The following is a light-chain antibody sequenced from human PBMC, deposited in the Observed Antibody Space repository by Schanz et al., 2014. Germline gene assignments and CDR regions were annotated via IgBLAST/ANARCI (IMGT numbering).Light chain of an antibody. V-gene: IGKV1-5*01. CDR3: QHYNTYVFT. CDR2: DAS. CDR1: QNIATW. J-gene: IGKJ3*01. Sequence: DIQMTQSPSTLSASVGDRVTITCRASQNIATWLAWYQQKPGKAPNLLIYDASRLESGVPSRFSASGSVTEFTLTISGLQPDDFATYYCQHYNTYVFTFGPGTKVDIK.